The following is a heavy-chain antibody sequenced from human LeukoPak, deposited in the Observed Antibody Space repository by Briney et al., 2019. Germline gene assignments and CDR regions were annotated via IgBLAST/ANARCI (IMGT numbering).Heavy chain of an antibody. D-gene: IGHD4-23*01. V-gene: IGHV4-59*12. CDR3: AALVVTGSDPFDC. CDR2: IYYRGST. Sequence: SETLSLTCTVSGGSISNYHWSWIRQPPGKGLEWIGYIYYRGSTSYNPSLKSRVTISVDESKNQFSLKLSSVTAADTAVYYCAALVVTGSDPFDCWGQGTLVTVSS. CDR1: GGSISNYH. J-gene: IGHJ4*02.